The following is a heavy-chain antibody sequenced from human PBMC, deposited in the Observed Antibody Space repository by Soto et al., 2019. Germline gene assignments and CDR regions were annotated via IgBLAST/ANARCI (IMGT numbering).Heavy chain of an antibody. CDR1: GGSISSYY. Sequence: SETLSLTCTVSGGSISSYYWSWIRQPPGKGLEWIGYIYYSGSTNYNPSLKSRVTISVDTSKNPFSLKLSSVTAADTAVYYCASLTYYYDSSGYYYPYFDYWGQGILVTVSS. J-gene: IGHJ4*02. V-gene: IGHV4-59*01. D-gene: IGHD3-22*01. CDR3: ASLTYYYDSSGYYYPYFDY. CDR2: IYYSGST.